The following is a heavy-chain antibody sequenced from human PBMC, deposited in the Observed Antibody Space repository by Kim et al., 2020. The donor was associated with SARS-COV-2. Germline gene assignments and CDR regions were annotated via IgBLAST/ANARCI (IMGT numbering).Heavy chain of an antibody. CDR2: IYYTGST. V-gene: IGHV4-59*12. D-gene: IGHD2-15*01. CDR3: ARGGDYCGGGSCYHWFDP. Sequence: SETLSLTCTVSGGSISSYYWSWIRQSPGTGLEWIGYIYYTGSTNYNPSLKSLVTISVDTSRTQFSLKLTSVTAADTAVYYCARGGDYCGGGSCYHWFDPCGQGTLVTVSS. CDR1: GGSISSYY. J-gene: IGHJ5*02.